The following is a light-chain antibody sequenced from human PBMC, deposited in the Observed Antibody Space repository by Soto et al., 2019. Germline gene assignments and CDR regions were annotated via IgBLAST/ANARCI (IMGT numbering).Light chain of an antibody. CDR3: MQALQTPRGST. V-gene: IGKV2-28*01. Sequence: DIVMTQSPLSPPVTPGEPASISCRSSQSLLHSNGYNYLDWYLQKPGQSPQLLIYLGSNRASGVPDRFSGSGSGTDFTLKISRVEAEDVGVYYCMQALQTPRGSTFGPGTKVDIK. CDR2: LGS. J-gene: IGKJ3*01. CDR1: QSLLHSNGYNY.